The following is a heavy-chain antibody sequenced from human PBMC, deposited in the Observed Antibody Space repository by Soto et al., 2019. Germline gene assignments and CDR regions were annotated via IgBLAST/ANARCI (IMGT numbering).Heavy chain of an antibody. CDR1: GFIFSPYG. CDR3: ARAPRMAPFDI. V-gene: IGHV3-33*01. CDR2: IRNDGSDK. Sequence: QVQLVESGGGVVQPGRSLRLSCAASGFIFSPYGIYWVRQAPGKGLEWVALIRNDGSDKYYAESVTGRFTISRDNSKNTVYLQMNSLRAEDTALYFCARAPRMAPFDIWGQGTMVTVSS. J-gene: IGHJ3*02.